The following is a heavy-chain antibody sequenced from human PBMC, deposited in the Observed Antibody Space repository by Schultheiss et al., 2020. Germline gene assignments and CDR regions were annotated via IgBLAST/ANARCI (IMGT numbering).Heavy chain of an antibody. D-gene: IGHD3-3*01. CDR3: ARMSLGIFALVA. CDR2: IYHSGRT. V-gene: IGHV4-38-2*01. Sequence: SATLSLTCAVSGYSISSGYYWGWIRQPPGKGLEWIGSIYHSGRTDYNPSLKNRVAMSSDTSVNQFSLTLSSVTAADTAVYFCARMSLGIFALVAWGQGILVTVAS. CDR1: GYSISSGYY. J-gene: IGHJ5*02.